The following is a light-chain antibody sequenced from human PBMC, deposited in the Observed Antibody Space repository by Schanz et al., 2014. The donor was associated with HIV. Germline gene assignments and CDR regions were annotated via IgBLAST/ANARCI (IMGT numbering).Light chain of an antibody. J-gene: IGKJ2*01. CDR1: QSVSSSY. CDR3: QLYGSSPPTFT. V-gene: IGKV3-20*01. CDR2: GAS. Sequence: EIVLTQSPGTLSLSPGERATLSCRASQSVSSSYLAWYQQKPGQAPRLLIYGASSRATGIPDRFSGSGAGTVFTLTISRLEPEDFAVYYCQLYGSSPPTFTFGQGTKLEIK.